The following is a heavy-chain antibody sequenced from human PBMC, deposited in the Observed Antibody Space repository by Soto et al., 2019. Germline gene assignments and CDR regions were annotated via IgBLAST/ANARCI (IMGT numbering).Heavy chain of an antibody. CDR1: GGSISNYY. CDR3: ANRFYSSGVLFDY. D-gene: IGHD3-10*01. V-gene: IGHV4-59*13. CDR2: IYNSGTT. J-gene: IGHJ4*02. Sequence: SETLSLTCTVSGGSISNYYCSWIRQTPGKGLEYIGFIYNSGTTNYHPSLKSRVTISIDTSKSQFYLKLTSVTAADTAIYYCANRFYSSGVLFDYWGPGTQVTVSS.